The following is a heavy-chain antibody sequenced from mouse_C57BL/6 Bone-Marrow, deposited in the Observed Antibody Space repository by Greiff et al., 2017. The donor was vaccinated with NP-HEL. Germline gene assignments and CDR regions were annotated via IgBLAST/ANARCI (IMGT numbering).Heavy chain of an antibody. CDR1: GYTFTSYW. Sequence: QVQLQQPGAELVKPGASVKLSCKASGYTFTSYWMHWVKQRPGRGLEWIGRIDPNSGGTKYNEKFKSKATLTVDKPSSTAYMQLSSLTSEDSAVYYGARNGNYDYDGRGPWFAYWGQGTLVTVSA. J-gene: IGHJ3*01. V-gene: IGHV1-72*01. CDR2: IDPNSGGT. CDR3: ARNGNYDYDGRGPWFAY. D-gene: IGHD2-4*01.